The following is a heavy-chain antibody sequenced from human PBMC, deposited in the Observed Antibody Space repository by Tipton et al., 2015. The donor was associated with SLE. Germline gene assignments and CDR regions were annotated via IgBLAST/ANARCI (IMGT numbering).Heavy chain of an antibody. J-gene: IGHJ4*02. D-gene: IGHD6-19*01. CDR3: ATRQGSGWYQSFDY. V-gene: IGHV3-7*01. CDR2: IKEDGSEK. CDR1: GFTFSNYW. Sequence: GSLRLSCAASGFTFSNYWMTWVRQAPGKGLEWVANIKEDGSEKSYVDSVKGRFTISRDNAKNSLYLQMSNLSAEDTALYYCATRQGSGWYQSFDYWGQGTLVTVSS.